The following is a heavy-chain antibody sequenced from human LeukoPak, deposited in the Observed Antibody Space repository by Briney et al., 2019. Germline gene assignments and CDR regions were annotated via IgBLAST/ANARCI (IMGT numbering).Heavy chain of an antibody. CDR1: GYTFTSYY. J-gene: IGHJ4*02. CDR3: ARDGRDGYKQNPGIFDY. Sequence: ASVKVSCKASGYTFTSYYMQWVRQAPGQGLEWMGIINPSGGSTSYAQKFQGRVSMTRDTSTSTVYMELSSLRSEDTAVYYCARDGRDGYKQNPGIFDYWGQGTLVTVSS. D-gene: IGHD5-24*01. V-gene: IGHV1-46*01. CDR2: INPSGGST.